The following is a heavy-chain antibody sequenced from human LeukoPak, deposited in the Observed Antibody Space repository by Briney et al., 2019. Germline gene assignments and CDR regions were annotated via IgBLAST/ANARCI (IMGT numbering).Heavy chain of an antibody. Sequence: ASVKVSCKASGGTFSSYAISWVRQAPGQGLEWMGRIIPILGIANYAQKFQGRVTMTWDTSISTAYMELISLRSDDTAVYFCARVWERSSSAWPFDYWGQGTLVTVSS. D-gene: IGHD2-2*01. CDR2: IIPILGIA. CDR1: GGTFSSYA. J-gene: IGHJ4*02. CDR3: ARVWERSSSAWPFDY. V-gene: IGHV1-69*04.